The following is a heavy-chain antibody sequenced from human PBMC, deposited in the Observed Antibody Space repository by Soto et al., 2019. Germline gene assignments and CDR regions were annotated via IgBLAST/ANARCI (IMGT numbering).Heavy chain of an antibody. J-gene: IGHJ4*02. V-gene: IGHV3-23*01. Sequence: GGSLRLSCAASGFTFSSYAMSWVRQAPGKGLEWVSAISGGGDNTYYADSVKGRFTISRDNSKNTLYLQINSLRAEDTAVYYCAKRRGYNYGFDYWGQGTLVTVSS. CDR3: AKRRGYNYGFDY. CDR1: GFTFSSYA. CDR2: ISGGGDNT. D-gene: IGHD5-18*01.